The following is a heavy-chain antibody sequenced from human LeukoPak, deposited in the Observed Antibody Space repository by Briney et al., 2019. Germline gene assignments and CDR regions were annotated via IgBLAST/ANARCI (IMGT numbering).Heavy chain of an antibody. V-gene: IGHV5-51*01. D-gene: IGHD2-2*01. CDR1: GYSFTSYW. Sequence: GESLKISCKGSGYSFTSYWIGWVRQMPGKGLEGRGNIYPGDSDTSYSTSFQGQVTISADKSISAAYLQWSSLKASDTAMYYRARRYCTGTSCLDTWGQGTMVTVSS. CDR2: IYPGDSDT. CDR3: ARRYCTGTSCLDT. J-gene: IGHJ3*02.